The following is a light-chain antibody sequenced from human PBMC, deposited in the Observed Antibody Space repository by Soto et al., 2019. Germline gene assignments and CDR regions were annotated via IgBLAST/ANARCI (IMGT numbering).Light chain of an antibody. J-gene: IGKJ3*01. CDR1: QSVSSY. CDR3: QQRSNWPHAA. Sequence: EIVLTQSPATLSLSPGERATLSCRASQSVSSYLAWYQQKPGQAPRLLIYEASNRATGIPPRFSGSGSGTDFTLTISSLEPEDFAVYYCQQRSNWPHAAFGPGTKVDIK. CDR2: EAS. V-gene: IGKV3-11*01.